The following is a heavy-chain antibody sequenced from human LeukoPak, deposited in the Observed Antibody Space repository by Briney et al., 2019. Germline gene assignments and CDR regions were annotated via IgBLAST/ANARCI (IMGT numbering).Heavy chain of an antibody. CDR1: GFTFNHYE. CDR3: ARLHVRGYRYGFDF. CDR2: ISSSSGII. J-gene: IGHJ4*02. D-gene: IGHD5-18*01. V-gene: IGHV3-48*03. Sequence: GGSLRLSCAASGFTFNHYEMNWVRLAPGKGLESVSYISSSSGIIYYADSVKGRFTISRDNAKNALHLQMSSLRAEDTARYYCARLHVRGYRYGFDFWGQGTLVTVSS.